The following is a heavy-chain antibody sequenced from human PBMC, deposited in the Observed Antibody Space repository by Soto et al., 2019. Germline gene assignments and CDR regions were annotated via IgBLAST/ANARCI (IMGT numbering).Heavy chain of an antibody. J-gene: IGHJ4*02. CDR2: IYYSGST. V-gene: IGHV4-39*01. D-gene: IGHD2-15*01. CDR3: ARHYIVVVVAGGGFDY. CDR1: GGSISSSSYY. Sequence: SETLSLTCTVSGGSISSSSYYWGWIRQPPGKGLEWIGSIYYSGSTYYNPSLKSRVTISVDTSKNQFSLKLSSVTAADTAVYYCARHYIVVVVAGGGFDYWGQGALVTVPS.